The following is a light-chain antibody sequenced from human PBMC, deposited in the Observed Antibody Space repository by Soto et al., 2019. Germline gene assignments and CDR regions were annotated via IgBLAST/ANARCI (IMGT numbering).Light chain of an antibody. J-gene: IGKJ5*01. Sequence: AIQLTQSPSSLSASVVDRVTITCRASQGISSFLAWFQQKPGKAPKLLIYAASTLQSGVPSRFSGSGSGTDFTLTISRLEPEDFAVYYCQQYGSSFITFGQGTRLEIK. V-gene: IGKV1-13*02. CDR3: QQYGSSFIT. CDR1: QGISSF. CDR2: AAS.